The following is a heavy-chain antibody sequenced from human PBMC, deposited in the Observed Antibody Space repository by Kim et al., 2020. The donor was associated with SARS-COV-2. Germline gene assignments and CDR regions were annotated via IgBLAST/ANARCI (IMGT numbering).Heavy chain of an antibody. Sequence: GGSLRLSCAASGFTFDDYAMHWVRQAPGKGLEWVSGISWNSGSIGYADSVKGRFTISRDNAKNSLYLQMNSLRAEDTALYYCAKDRGGSGRGRFDYWGQGTLVTVSS. V-gene: IGHV3-9*01. D-gene: IGHD3-10*01. CDR1: GFTFDDYA. J-gene: IGHJ4*02. CDR2: ISWNSGSI. CDR3: AKDRGGSGRGRFDY.